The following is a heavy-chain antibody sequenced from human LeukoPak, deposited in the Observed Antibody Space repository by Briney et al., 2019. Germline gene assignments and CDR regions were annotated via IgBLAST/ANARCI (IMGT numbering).Heavy chain of an antibody. D-gene: IGHD1-7*01. CDR2: IKEDGSEK. Sequence: GGSLRLSCAASGFTFSRYWMTWVRQAPGKGLEWVANIKEDGSEKYYVDSVKGRFTISRDNANNSLCLQMNSLRAEDTAVYHCARGGGTNDLWGQGTMVTVSS. CDR1: GFTFSRYW. J-gene: IGHJ3*01. V-gene: IGHV3-7*04. CDR3: ARGGGTNDL.